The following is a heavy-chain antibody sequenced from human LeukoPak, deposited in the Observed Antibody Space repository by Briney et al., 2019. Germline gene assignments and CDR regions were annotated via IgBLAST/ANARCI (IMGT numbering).Heavy chain of an antibody. D-gene: IGHD6-19*01. J-gene: IGHJ4*02. Sequence: GGSLRLSCAASGFTFSSYGMHWVRQAPGKGLEWVAVISYDGSNKYYADSVKGRFTISRDNAKNSLYLQMNSLRAEDTAVYYCAREIGGIAVAGLFDYWGQGTLVTVSS. CDR2: ISYDGSNK. V-gene: IGHV3-30*03. CDR3: AREIGGIAVAGLFDY. CDR1: GFTFSSYG.